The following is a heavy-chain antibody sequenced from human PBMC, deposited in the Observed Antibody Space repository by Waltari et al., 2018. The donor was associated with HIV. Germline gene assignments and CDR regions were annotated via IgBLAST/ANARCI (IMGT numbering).Heavy chain of an antibody. CDR1: GFTFDDYA. CDR2: ISWNSGSI. CDR3: AKAVSIAAAGLFDY. V-gene: IGHV3-9*01. J-gene: IGHJ4*02. D-gene: IGHD6-13*01. Sequence: EVQLVESGGGLVQPGRSLRLSCAASGFTFDDYAMHWVRQAPGKGLEWVSGISWNSGSIGYADSVKGRFTISRDNAKNSLYLQMNSLRAEDTALYYCAKAVSIAAAGLFDYWGQGTLVTVSS.